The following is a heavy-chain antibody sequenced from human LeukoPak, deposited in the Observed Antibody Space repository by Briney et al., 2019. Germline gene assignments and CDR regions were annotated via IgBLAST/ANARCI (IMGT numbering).Heavy chain of an antibody. CDR3: ARGLSDVVTENYYMDV. J-gene: IGHJ6*03. CDR1: GYTFTGYY. V-gene: IGHV1-2*02. D-gene: IGHD2-21*02. Sequence: ASVKVSCKASGYTFTGYYMHWVRQAPGQGLEWMGWINPNSGGTNYAQKLQGRITITWDTSISTAYMELSSLRSEDTAVYYCARGLSDVVTENYYMDVWGKGTTVTVSS. CDR2: INPNSGGT.